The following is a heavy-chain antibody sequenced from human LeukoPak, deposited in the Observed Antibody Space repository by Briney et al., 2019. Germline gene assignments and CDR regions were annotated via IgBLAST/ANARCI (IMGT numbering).Heavy chain of an antibody. V-gene: IGHV1-69*04. Sequence: SVKVSCKASGGTFSSYAISWVRQAPGQGLGWMGRIIPILGIANYAQKFQGRVTITADKSTSTDYMELSSLRSEDTAVYYCARVRYYYDSSGYNYYFDYWGQGTLVTVSS. J-gene: IGHJ4*02. CDR3: ARVRYYYDSSGYNYYFDY. CDR2: IIPILGIA. CDR1: GGTFSSYA. D-gene: IGHD3-22*01.